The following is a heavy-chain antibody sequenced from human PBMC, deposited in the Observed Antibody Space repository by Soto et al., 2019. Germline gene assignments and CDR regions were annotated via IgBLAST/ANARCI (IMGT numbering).Heavy chain of an antibody. CDR2: IYYSGST. CDR3: ATFRVGYGDYFDY. V-gene: IGHV4-59*01. J-gene: IGHJ4*02. D-gene: IGHD4-17*01. CDR1: GGSISSYY. Sequence: SETLSLTCTVSGGSISSYYWSWIRQPPGKGLEWIGYIYYSGSTNYNPSLKSRVTISVDTSKNQFSLKLSSVTAADTAVYYCATFRVGYGDYFDYWGQGTLVTVSS.